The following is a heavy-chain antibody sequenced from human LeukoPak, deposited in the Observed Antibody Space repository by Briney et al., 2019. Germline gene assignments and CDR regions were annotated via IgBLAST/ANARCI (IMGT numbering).Heavy chain of an antibody. CDR1: GGSISSYY. Sequence: SETLSLTCTVSGGSISSYYWSWIRQPPGKGLEWIGYIYYSGSTNYNPSLKSRVTISVDTSKNQFSLKLSSVTAADTAVYYCARARYQRYCSSTSCYPTYYFDYWGQGTLVTVSS. CDR3: ARARYQRYCSSTSCYPTYYFDY. D-gene: IGHD2-2*01. V-gene: IGHV4-59*01. CDR2: IYYSGST. J-gene: IGHJ4*02.